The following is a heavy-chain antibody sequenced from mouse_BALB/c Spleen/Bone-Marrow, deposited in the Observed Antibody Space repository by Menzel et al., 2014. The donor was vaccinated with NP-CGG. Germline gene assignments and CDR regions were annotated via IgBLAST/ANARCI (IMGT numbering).Heavy chain of an antibody. CDR1: GFNIKDTY. J-gene: IGHJ3*01. Sequence: DVQLQESGAELVQPGASVKLSCTASGFNIKDTYMHWVKQRPEQGLEWIGRIDPANGNTKYDPKFQGKATITADTSSNTAYLQLSSLTSEDTAVYYCASYYYGSSSFAYWGQGTLVTVSA. D-gene: IGHD1-1*01. CDR3: ASYYYGSSSFAY. V-gene: IGHV14-3*02. CDR2: IDPANGNT.